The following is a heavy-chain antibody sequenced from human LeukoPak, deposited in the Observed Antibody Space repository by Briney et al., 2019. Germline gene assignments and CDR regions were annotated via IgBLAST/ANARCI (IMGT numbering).Heavy chain of an antibody. CDR2: INSNSGVT. D-gene: IGHD4-23*01. CDR1: GYTFTGYY. J-gene: IGHJ4*02. CDR3: ARDLATSSNWELDY. V-gene: IGHV1-2*02. Sequence: GASVKVSCKASGYTFTGYYMHWVRQAPGQGLEWMGRINSNSGVTNYAQSFQGRVTMTRDTSINTAYMELSSLRSDDTAVYYCARDLATSSNWELDYWGQGTLLTVSS.